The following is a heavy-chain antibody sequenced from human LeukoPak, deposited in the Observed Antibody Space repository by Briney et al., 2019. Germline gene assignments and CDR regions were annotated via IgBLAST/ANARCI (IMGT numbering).Heavy chain of an antibody. CDR1: GFTFSSYG. CDR2: IWYDGSNK. V-gene: IGHV3-33*01. J-gene: IGHJ4*02. Sequence: GGSLRLSCAASGFTFSSYGMHWVRQAPGKGLEWVAVIWYDGSNKYYADSVKGRFTISRDNSKNTLYLQMNSLRAEDTAVYYCARDRHYDFWSGEAESDYWGQGTLVTVSS. D-gene: IGHD3-3*01. CDR3: ARDRHYDFWSGEAESDY.